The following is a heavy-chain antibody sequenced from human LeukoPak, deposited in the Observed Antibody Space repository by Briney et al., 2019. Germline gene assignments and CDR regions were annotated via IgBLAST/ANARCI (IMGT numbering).Heavy chain of an antibody. Sequence: SVNVSCKASGGTFSSYAISWVRQAPGQGLEWMGGIIPICGTANYAQKFQGRVTIAADESTSTAYMELSSLRSEDTAVYYCARFDIVVVVAATPGVDAFDIWGQGTMVTVSS. J-gene: IGHJ3*02. V-gene: IGHV1-69*13. CDR2: IIPICGTA. CDR1: GGTFSSYA. D-gene: IGHD2-15*01. CDR3: ARFDIVVVVAATPGVDAFDI.